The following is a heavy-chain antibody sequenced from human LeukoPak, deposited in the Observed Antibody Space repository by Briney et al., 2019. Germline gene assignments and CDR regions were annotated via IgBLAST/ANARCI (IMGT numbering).Heavy chain of an antibody. CDR1: GGSISSDS. Sequence: SETLSLTCTVSGGSISSDSWNWIRQPAGKGLEWIGRIYASGTTNYNPSLKSRVTMSIDTSKSQFSLQLASVTAADTAVYYCARGTYFSDTYYFDYSGQGTLVTVSS. J-gene: IGHJ4*02. D-gene: IGHD3-22*01. V-gene: IGHV4-4*07. CDR2: IYASGTT. CDR3: ARGTYFSDTYYFDY.